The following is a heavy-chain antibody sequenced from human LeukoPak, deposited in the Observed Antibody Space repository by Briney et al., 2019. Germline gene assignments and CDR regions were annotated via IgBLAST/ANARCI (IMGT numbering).Heavy chain of an antibody. Sequence: GGSLRLSCAASGFTFSNHNMNWVRQAPGKGLEWVSYISSSSSTIYYADSVKGRFTISRDNSKNTLYLQMNSLRAEDTAVYYCAKDRGGGYYDILTGYYTHWGQGTLVTVSS. CDR3: AKDRGGGYYDILTGYYTH. D-gene: IGHD3-9*01. V-gene: IGHV3-48*01. CDR1: GFTFSNHN. J-gene: IGHJ4*02. CDR2: ISSSSSTI.